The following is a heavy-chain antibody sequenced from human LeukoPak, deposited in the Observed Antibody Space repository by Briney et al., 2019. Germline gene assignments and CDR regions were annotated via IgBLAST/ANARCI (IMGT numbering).Heavy chain of an antibody. V-gene: IGHV3-9*01. J-gene: IGHJ3*02. D-gene: IGHD7-27*01. Sequence: PGGSLRLSCAASGFTFDDYGMHWVRQAPGKGLEWVSGISWNSGSIGYADSVKGRFTISRDNAKNSLYLQMNSLRAEDTAVYYCARDLNVWGAFDIWGQGTMVTVSS. CDR1: GFTFDDYG. CDR3: ARDLNVWGAFDI. CDR2: ISWNSGSI.